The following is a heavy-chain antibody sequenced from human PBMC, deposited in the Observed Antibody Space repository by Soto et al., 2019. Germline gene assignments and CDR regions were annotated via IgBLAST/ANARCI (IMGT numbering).Heavy chain of an antibody. V-gene: IGHV3-23*01. D-gene: IGHD6-13*01. CDR2: ISGSGGST. CDR1: GFTFSSYA. J-gene: IGHJ4*02. CDR3: ARRGPGTYFAY. Sequence: EVQLLESGGGLVQPGGSLRLSCAASGFTFSSYAMRWVRQAPGKGLEWVSAISGSGGSTYYADSVKGRFTISRDNSKHTLYLQMTSLRAEDTAVYYCARRGPGTYFAYWGQGTLVTVSS.